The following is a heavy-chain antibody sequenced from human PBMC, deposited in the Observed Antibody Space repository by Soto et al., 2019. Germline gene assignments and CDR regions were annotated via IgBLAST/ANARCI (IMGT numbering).Heavy chain of an antibody. D-gene: IGHD2-21*02. Sequence: PSETLSLTCTVSGGSISSGGYYWSWIRQHPGKGLEWIGYIYYSGSTYYNPSLKSRVTISVDTSKNQFSLKLSSVTAADTAVYYCARDPGGDDTNGMDVWGQGTTVTVSS. CDR2: IYYSGST. V-gene: IGHV4-31*03. J-gene: IGHJ6*02. CDR3: ARDPGGDDTNGMDV. CDR1: GGSISSGGYY.